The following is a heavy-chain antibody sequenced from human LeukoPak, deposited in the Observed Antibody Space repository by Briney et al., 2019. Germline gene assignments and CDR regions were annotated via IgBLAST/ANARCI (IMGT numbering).Heavy chain of an antibody. CDR3: ARHRARYSGYVQGWFDP. CDR1: GGSFSGYY. Sequence: PSETLSLTCAVYGGSFSGYYWSWIRQPPGKGLEWIGEINHSGSTNYNPSLKSRVTISVDTSKNQFSLKLSSVTAADTAVYYCARHRARYSGYVQGWFDPWGQGTLVTVSS. CDR2: INHSGST. V-gene: IGHV4-34*01. D-gene: IGHD5-12*01. J-gene: IGHJ5*02.